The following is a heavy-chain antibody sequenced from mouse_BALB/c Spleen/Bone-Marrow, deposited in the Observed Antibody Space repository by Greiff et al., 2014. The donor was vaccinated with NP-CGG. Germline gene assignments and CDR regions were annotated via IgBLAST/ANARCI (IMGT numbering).Heavy chain of an antibody. D-gene: IGHD3-1*01. CDR1: GFSLISYG. Sequence: VMLVASGPGLVAPSQSLSITCTVSGFSLISYGVHWVRQPPGKGLEWLVLIWSDGSTTYNSALKSRLTISKDNTKSQVFLKMNSLQTDDTAMYYCARSSGGMIFDYWGQGTTLTVSS. J-gene: IGHJ2*01. CDR2: IWSDGST. V-gene: IGHV2-6*02. CDR3: ARSSGGMIFDY.